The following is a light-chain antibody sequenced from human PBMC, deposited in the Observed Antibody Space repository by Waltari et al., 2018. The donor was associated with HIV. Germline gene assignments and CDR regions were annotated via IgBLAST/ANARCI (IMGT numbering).Light chain of an antibody. Sequence: QSVLTQPPSVSGAPGQRGTISCPGSSSNIGAGYAVHWYQQLPGTAPKLLIYGNSNRPSGVPDRFSGSKSGTSASLAITGLQAEDATDYYCQSYDSSLSGSVFGGGTKLTVL. V-gene: IGLV1-40*01. CDR1: SSNIGAGYA. CDR2: GNS. CDR3: QSYDSSLSGSV. J-gene: IGLJ3*02.